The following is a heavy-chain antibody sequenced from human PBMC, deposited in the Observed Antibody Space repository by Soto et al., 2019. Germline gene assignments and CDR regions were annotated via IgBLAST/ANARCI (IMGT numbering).Heavy chain of an antibody. CDR1: GDTFSNFA. Sequence: GAAVKVSCKASGDTFSNFAFNWVRLAHGQGVEWMGGINAIFGTTNFAQQFQGRITITADESTSTVYMELNSLRSEDTAVYYCARAGRYSNYGGGRYYFYYGMDVWGQGTTVTVSS. CDR2: INAIFGTT. V-gene: IGHV1-69*13. J-gene: IGHJ6*02. CDR3: ARAGRYSNYGGGRYYFYYGMDV. D-gene: IGHD3-16*01.